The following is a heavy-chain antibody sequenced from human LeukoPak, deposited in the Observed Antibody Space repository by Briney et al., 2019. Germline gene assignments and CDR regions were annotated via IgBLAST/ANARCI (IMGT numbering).Heavy chain of an antibody. CDR2: ITASGGNT. D-gene: IGHD5-18*01. V-gene: IGHV3-23*01. J-gene: IGHJ4*02. CDR1: GFTFSSYA. CDR3: AKGYGYSYGRYYFDY. Sequence: PGGSLRLSCAASGFTFSSYAMGWVRQAPGKGLEWVSAITASGGNTYYADSVKGRFTISRDNSKNTLYLQVNSLRAEDTAVYYCAKGYGYSYGRYYFDYWRQGTLVTVSS.